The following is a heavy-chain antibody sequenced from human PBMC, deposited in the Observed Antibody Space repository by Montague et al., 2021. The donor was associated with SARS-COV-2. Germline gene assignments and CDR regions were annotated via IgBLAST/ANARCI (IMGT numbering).Heavy chain of an antibody. CDR1: GFSLSTSGMC. D-gene: IGHD3-9*01. Sequence: PERVKPTQTLTLTCTFSGFSLSTSGMCVSWIRQPPGKALEWLARIDWDDDKYYSTSLKTRLTISKDTSKNQVVLTMTNMDPVDTATYYCARIRYDILTGYQTLFDYWGQGTLVTVSS. CDR2: IDWDDDK. J-gene: IGHJ4*02. CDR3: ARIRYDILTGYQTLFDY. V-gene: IGHV2-70*11.